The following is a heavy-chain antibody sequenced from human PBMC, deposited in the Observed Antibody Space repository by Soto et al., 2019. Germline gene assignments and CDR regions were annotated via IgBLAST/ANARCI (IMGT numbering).Heavy chain of an antibody. CDR2: ISSKAYGGTA. V-gene: IGHV3-49*04. J-gene: IGHJ6*02. CDR3: TRDKYVGYCSGGRCYFYYFYGMDV. D-gene: IGHD2-15*01. Sequence: GGSLRLSCTASGFTSGDYVMNWVRQAPGKGLEWVGFISSKAYGGTAEYAASVKGRFTISRDDSKSIAYLQMNSLRTEDTAVYYCTRDKYVGYCSGGRCYFYYFYGMDVWGQGTTVTVSS. CDR1: GFTSGDYV.